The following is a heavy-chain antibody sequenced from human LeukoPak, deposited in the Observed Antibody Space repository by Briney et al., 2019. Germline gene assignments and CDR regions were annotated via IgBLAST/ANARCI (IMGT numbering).Heavy chain of an antibody. J-gene: IGHJ5*02. Sequence: SGGSLRLSCAASGFTFSDYWMSWLRQAPGKGLEWVANIKKDGSEKHYVDSVKGRFTISRDNAKNSLYLQMSSLRPEDTAMFYCARYYYGTGTSFDPWGQGTLVTVSS. CDR2: IKKDGSEK. V-gene: IGHV3-7*01. CDR3: ARYYYGTGTSFDP. CDR1: GFTFSDYW. D-gene: IGHD3-10*01.